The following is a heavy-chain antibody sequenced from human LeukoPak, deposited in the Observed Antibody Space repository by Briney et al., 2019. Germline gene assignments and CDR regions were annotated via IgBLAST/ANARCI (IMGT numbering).Heavy chain of an antibody. CDR2: ISGSGGST. CDR3: AKDQYSGSPYYFDN. V-gene: IGHV3-23*01. CDR1: GLTFSSYA. D-gene: IGHD1-26*01. J-gene: IGHJ4*02. Sequence: GGSLRLSCAASGLTFSSYATSWVRQAPGKGLEWVSGISGSGGSTYYADSVKGRFTISRDNSKNTLYLQMNSLRAEDTAVYYCAKDQYSGSPYYFDNWGQGTLVTVSS.